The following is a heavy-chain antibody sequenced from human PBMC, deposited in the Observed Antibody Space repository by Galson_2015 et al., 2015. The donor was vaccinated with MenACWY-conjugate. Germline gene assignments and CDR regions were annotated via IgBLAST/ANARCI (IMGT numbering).Heavy chain of an antibody. D-gene: IGHD3-9*01. CDR3: ARGGDYDILTGRYYYYMDV. Sequence: SCKASGYTFTSYDLNWVRQATGQGLEWMGWMNPNSGNTGYAQKFQGRVTMTRNTSISTAYMELSSLRSEDTAVYYCARGGDYDILTGRYYYYMDVWGKGTTVTVSS. CDR1: GYTFTSYD. V-gene: IGHV1-8*01. J-gene: IGHJ6*03. CDR2: MNPNSGNT.